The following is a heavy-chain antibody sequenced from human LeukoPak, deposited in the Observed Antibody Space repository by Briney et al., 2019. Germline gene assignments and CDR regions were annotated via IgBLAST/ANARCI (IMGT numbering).Heavy chain of an antibody. CDR1: GYTFTSYY. D-gene: IGHD3-9*01. CDR2: INPSGGST. V-gene: IGHV1-46*01. Sequence: ASVKVSCKASGYTFTSYYMHWVRQAPGQGLEWMGIINPSGGSTSYAQKFQGRVTITADESTSTAYMELSSLRSEDTAVYYCARDRAGGRYFDWSKAGNNWFDPWGQGTLVTVSS. J-gene: IGHJ5*02. CDR3: ARDRAGGRYFDWSKAGNNWFDP.